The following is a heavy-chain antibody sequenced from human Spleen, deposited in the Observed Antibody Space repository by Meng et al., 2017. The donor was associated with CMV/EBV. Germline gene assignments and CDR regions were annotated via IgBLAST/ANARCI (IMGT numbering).Heavy chain of an antibody. CDR3: ATGKWYTVD. CDR2: VDPEDGET. V-gene: IGHV1-69-2*01. D-gene: IGHD1-14*01. Sequence: KMSCRVSGYPFTDQYMHWVRQAPGGGLEWVGQVDPEDGETIYAEKFQGRVTLTADTATDTAYMTLSSLRSEDTAVYYCATGKWYTVDWGQGTLVTVSS. CDR1: GYPFTDQY. J-gene: IGHJ4*02.